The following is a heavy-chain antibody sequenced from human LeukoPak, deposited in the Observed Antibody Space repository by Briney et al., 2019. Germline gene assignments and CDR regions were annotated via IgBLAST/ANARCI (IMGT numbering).Heavy chain of an antibody. Sequence: SETLSLTCGVYGGPLRGYYWSWIRQPPGKGLEWIGEINHSGSTNYNPSLKSRVTISVDTSKNQFSLKLSSVTAADTAVYYCAALITPDPWGQGTLVTVSS. CDR1: GGPLRGYY. J-gene: IGHJ5*02. V-gene: IGHV4-34*01. D-gene: IGHD2-15*01. CDR2: INHSGST. CDR3: AALITPDP.